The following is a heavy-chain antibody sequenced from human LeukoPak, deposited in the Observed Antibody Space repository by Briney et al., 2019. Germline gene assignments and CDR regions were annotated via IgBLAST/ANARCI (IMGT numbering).Heavy chain of an antibody. J-gene: IGHJ4*02. Sequence: SETLSLTCSVAGGSIRSYFWSWIRQSAGRGLEHIGRISSTGSTNYSPSLKSRVSMSVDTSKNHFSLTRRSVTAADTAIYYCARAGYTRTWTFDYWGQGILVTVSS. CDR3: ARAGYTRTWTFDY. D-gene: IGHD3-16*02. CDR2: ISSTGST. CDR1: GGSIRSYF. V-gene: IGHV4-4*07.